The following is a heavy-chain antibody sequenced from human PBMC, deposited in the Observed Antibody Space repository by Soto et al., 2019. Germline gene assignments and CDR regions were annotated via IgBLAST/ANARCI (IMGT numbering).Heavy chain of an antibody. CDR3: AGAGGSSYGLS. CDR2: IYYTGNT. J-gene: IGHJ5*02. Sequence: QLQLQESGPGLVKPSQTLSLTCNVSGGSINTGSYYWSWIRQHPGKGLEYIGYIYYTGNTYYNPSLKSRLSISLDTSKNQFSLRLSSVTAADTALYFCAGAGGSSYGLSWGLGTLVTVSS. CDR1: GGSINTGSYY. V-gene: IGHV4-31*03. D-gene: IGHD3-16*01.